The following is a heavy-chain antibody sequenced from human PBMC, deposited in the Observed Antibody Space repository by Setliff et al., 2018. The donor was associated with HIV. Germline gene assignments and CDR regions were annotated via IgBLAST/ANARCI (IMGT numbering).Heavy chain of an antibody. Sequence: SETLSLTCSVTGESVSKNFWSWIRQSPGKGLEWIGCIFSGWSSSPSPSLKIRVSISVDTSKNEVFLNLKSVTAADTAVYYCARPSSSSWHPGRFDYWGQGTKVTVSS. CDR2: IFSGWSS. D-gene: IGHD6-13*01. CDR3: ARPSSSSWHPGRFDY. J-gene: IGHJ4*02. V-gene: IGHV4-59*08. CDR1: GESVSKNF.